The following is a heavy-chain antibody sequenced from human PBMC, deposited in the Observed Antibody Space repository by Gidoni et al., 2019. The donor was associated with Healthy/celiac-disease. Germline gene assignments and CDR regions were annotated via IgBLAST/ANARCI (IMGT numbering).Heavy chain of an antibody. D-gene: IGHD2-2*01. J-gene: IGHJ6*02. V-gene: IGHV1-69*01. CDR2: IIPIFGTA. Sequence: QVQLVQSGAEVKKPGSSVKVSCKASGGTFSSYAISWVRQAPGQGLEWMGGIIPIFGTANYAQKFQGRVTITADESTSTAYMELSSLRSEDTAVYYCARGGYCSSTSCRGYYYGMDVWGQGTTVTVSS. CDR1: GGTFSSYA. CDR3: ARGGYCSSTSCRGYYYGMDV.